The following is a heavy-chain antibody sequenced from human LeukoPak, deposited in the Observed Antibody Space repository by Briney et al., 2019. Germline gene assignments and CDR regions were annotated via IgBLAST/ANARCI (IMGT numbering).Heavy chain of an antibody. D-gene: IGHD3-9*01. CDR1: GGSISSYY. V-gene: IGHV4-59*01. Sequence: PSETLSLTCTVSGGSISSYYWSWIRQPPGKGLEWIGYTYYSGSTNYNPSLKSRVTISVDTSKNQFSLKLSSVTAADTAVYYCARHYYDILTGYPNAYNWFDPWGQGTLVTVSS. J-gene: IGHJ5*02. CDR2: TYYSGST. CDR3: ARHYYDILTGYPNAYNWFDP.